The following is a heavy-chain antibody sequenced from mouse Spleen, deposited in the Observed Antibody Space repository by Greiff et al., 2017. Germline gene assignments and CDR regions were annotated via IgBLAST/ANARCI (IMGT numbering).Heavy chain of an antibody. CDR3: TPGSLGRFAY. V-gene: IGHV1-15*01. CDR2: IDPETGGT. Sequence: QVQLQQSGAELVRPGASVTLSCKASGYTFTDYEMHWVKQTPVHGLEWIGAIDPETGGTAYNQKFKGKAILTADKSSSTAYMELRSLTSEDSAVYYCTPGSLGRFAYWGQGTLVTVSA. CDR1: GYTFTDYE. J-gene: IGHJ3*01. D-gene: IGHD3-3*01.